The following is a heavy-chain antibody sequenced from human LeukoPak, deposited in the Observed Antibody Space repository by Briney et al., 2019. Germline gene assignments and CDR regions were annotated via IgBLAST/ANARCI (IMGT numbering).Heavy chain of an antibody. V-gene: IGHV1-24*01. Sequence: ASVKVSCKVSGYTLTELSMHWVRQAPGKGLEWMGGFGPEDGETIYAQKFQGRVTMTEDTSTDTAYMELSSLRSEDTAVYYCATTSGLFGVPLNWFDPWGQGTLVTVSS. CDR1: GYTLTELS. CDR3: ATTSGLFGVPLNWFDP. D-gene: IGHD3-3*01. CDR2: FGPEDGET. J-gene: IGHJ5*02.